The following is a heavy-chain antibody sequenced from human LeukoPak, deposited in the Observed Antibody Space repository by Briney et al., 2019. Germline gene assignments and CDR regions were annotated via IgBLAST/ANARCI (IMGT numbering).Heavy chain of an antibody. V-gene: IGHV4-39*01. D-gene: IGHD3-16*01. CDR3: ARRTRWGQFDY. CDR2: IYYSGST. J-gene: IGHJ4*02. CDR1: GGSISSSSYY. Sequence: PSETLSLTCTVSGGSISSSSYYWGWIRQPPGKGLEWIGSIYYSGSTYYNPSLKSRVTISVDTSKNQFSLKLSSVTAADTAVYYCARRTRWGQFDYWGQGTLVTVSS.